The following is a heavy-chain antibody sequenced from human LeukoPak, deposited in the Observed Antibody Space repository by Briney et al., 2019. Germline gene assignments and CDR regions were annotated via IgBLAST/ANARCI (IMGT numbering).Heavy chain of an antibody. V-gene: IGHV4-59*01. D-gene: IGHD3/OR15-3a*01. CDR2: IYYSGST. CDR3: ARSHSIWTSFDY. J-gene: IGHJ4*02. CDR1: SGSISSYY. Sequence: PSETLSLTCTVSSGSISSYYWSWIRQPPGKGLEWIGYIYYSGSTNYNPSLKSRVTISVDTSKNLFSLKLSSVTAADTAVYYCARSHSIWTSFDYWGQGTLVTVSS.